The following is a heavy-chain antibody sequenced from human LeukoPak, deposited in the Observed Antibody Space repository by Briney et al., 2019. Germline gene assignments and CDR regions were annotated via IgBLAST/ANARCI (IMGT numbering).Heavy chain of an antibody. CDR2: INHSGST. Sequence: PSQTLSLTCAVYGGSFSGYYWSWIRQPPGKGLEWIGEINHSGSTNYNPSLKSRVTISVDTSKNQFSLKLSSVTAADTAVYYCARDRPSTAFDIWGQGIMVTVSS. CDR1: GGSFSGYY. J-gene: IGHJ3*02. V-gene: IGHV4-34*01. CDR3: ARDRPSTAFDI.